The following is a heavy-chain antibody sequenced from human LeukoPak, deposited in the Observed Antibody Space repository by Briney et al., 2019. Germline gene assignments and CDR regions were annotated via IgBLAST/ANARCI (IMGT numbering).Heavy chain of an antibody. D-gene: IGHD4-11*01. Sequence: PSETLSLTCSVSGGSFDSKYWSWIRQPPGKGLGWIGYIYTSGSTNFNPSLRSRVAMSIDTSKNQFSLKVYSVTAADTAVYYCANYIRTVHYYVGVWGKGTTVIVSS. CDR3: ANYIRTVHYYVGV. J-gene: IGHJ6*03. V-gene: IGHV4-4*09. CDR1: GGSFDSKY. CDR2: IYTSGST.